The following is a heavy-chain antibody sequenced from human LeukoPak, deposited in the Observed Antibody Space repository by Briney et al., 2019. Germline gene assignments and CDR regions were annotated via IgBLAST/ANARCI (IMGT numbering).Heavy chain of an antibody. CDR1: GFTFSSYG. CDR2: ISGGGGST. V-gene: IGHV3-23*01. Sequence: GGTLRLSCAASGFTFSSYGMSWVRQAPGKGLEWVSAISGGGGSTYYADSVKGRFTISRDNSKNTLYLQMNSLRAEDTAVYYCAKDLWFGELLAGGNWFDPWGQGTLVTVSS. CDR3: AKDLWFGELLAGGNWFDP. D-gene: IGHD3-10*01. J-gene: IGHJ5*02.